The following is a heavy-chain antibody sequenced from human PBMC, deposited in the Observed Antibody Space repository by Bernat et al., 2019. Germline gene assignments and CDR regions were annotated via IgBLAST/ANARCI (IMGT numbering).Heavy chain of an antibody. CDR3: ARARYYDFWSGYLDNWFDP. D-gene: IGHD3-3*01. CDR1: GGSFSGYY. J-gene: IGHJ5*02. V-gene: IGHV4-34*01. CDR2: INHSGST. Sequence: QVQLQQWGAGLLKPSETLSLTCAVYGGSFSGYYWSWIRQPPGKGLEWIGEINHSGSTNYNPSLKSRVTISVDTSKHRFSLKLSSVTAADTAVYYCARARYYDFWSGYLDNWFDPWGQGTLVTVSS.